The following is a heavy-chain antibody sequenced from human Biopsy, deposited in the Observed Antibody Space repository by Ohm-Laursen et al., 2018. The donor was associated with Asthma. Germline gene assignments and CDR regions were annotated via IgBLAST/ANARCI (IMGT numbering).Heavy chain of an antibody. V-gene: IGHV3-30*01. CDR2: ISKDASTQ. J-gene: IGHJ3*02. Sequence: SLRLSCAAFGFSLSNFAIHWVRQAPGKGLEWVGVISKDASTQDYADSVKGRFTMARDNSKNTLDLQMNSLREEDTAVYYCVRDGTDDAFDIWGQGTVVSVSS. CDR1: GFSLSNFA. CDR3: VRDGTDDAFDI. D-gene: IGHD1-1*01.